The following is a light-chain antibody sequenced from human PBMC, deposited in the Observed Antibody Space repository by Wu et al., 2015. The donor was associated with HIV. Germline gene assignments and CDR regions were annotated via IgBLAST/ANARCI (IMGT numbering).Light chain of an antibody. V-gene: IGKV1-39*01. Sequence: DIQMTQSPSSLSASVGDRVTITCRASQSISSDLKWYQQKPGAAPKLLIYAASSLQSGVPSRFSGSGSGTDFTLTISSLQPEDFATYYCQQGHSIPWTFGQGTKVEI. J-gene: IGKJ1*01. CDR1: QSISSD. CDR3: QQGHSIPWT. CDR2: AAS.